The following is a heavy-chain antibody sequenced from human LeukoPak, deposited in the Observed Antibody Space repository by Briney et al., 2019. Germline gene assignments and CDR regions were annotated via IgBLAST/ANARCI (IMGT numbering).Heavy chain of an antibody. D-gene: IGHD5-12*01. Sequence: GSLRLSCAASGFTFSSYAMSWVRQAPGKGLVWVSHINSDGSSRNYADSVKGRFTISRDNAKNTLYLQLNSLRAEDTAVYYCAREVVSGFAGFDYWGQGTLVTVSS. CDR2: INSDGSSR. CDR1: GFTFSSYA. CDR3: AREVVSGFAGFDY. J-gene: IGHJ4*02. V-gene: IGHV3-74*01.